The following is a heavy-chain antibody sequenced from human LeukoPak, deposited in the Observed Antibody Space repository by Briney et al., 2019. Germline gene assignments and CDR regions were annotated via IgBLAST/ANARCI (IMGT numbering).Heavy chain of an antibody. CDR1: GFTFSSYS. V-gene: IGHV3-21*04. J-gene: IGHJ4*02. CDR2: ISSSSSYI. Sequence: GGSLRLSCAASGFTFSSYSMNWVRQAPGKGLEWVSSISSSSSYIYYADSLKGRFTISRDTSRSTLYLQMNSLRAEDAAVYYCAKAPVTSCRGAFCYPFDYWGQGTLVTVSS. CDR3: AKAPVTSCRGAFCYPFDY. D-gene: IGHD2-15*01.